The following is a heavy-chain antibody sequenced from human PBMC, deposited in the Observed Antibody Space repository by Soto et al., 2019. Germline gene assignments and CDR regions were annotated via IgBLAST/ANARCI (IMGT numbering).Heavy chain of an antibody. V-gene: IGHV4-39*01. D-gene: IGHD3-10*01. J-gene: IGHJ5*02. Sequence: SETLSLTCTVSGGSISSSDYFWGWIRQPPGKGLEWIGSIYYSGSTYYTTSLKSRVTISVDTSRNHFSLKLNSVTAADTAVYYCARLGNYYGSGSYYKVVGAVGWFDPWGQGTLVTVSS. CDR2: IYYSGST. CDR1: GGSISSSDYF. CDR3: ARLGNYYGSGSYYKVVGAVGWFDP.